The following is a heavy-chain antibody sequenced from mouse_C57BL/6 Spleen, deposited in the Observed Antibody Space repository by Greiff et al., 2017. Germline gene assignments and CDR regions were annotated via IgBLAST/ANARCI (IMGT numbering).Heavy chain of an antibody. CDR3: ARNRGGSSYVDWYFDV. D-gene: IGHD1-1*01. CDR1: GFSLTSYG. Sequence: QVQLQQSGPGLVQPSQSLSITCTVSGFSLTSYGVHWVRQSPGKGLEWLGVIWSGGSTDYNAAFISRLSISKDNSKSQVFFKMNSLQADDTAIYYCARNRGGSSYVDWYFDVWGTGTTVTVSS. CDR2: IWSGGST. J-gene: IGHJ1*03. V-gene: IGHV2-2*01.